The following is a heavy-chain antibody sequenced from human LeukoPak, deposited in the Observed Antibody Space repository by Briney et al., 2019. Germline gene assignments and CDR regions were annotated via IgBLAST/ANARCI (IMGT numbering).Heavy chain of an antibody. V-gene: IGHV1-2*02. D-gene: IGHD2-2*01. J-gene: IGHJ6*03. CDR2: INPNSGGT. Sequence: GASVKVSCKASGYTFTGYYMHWVRQAPGQGLEWMGWINPNSGGTNYAQKFQGRVTMTRDTSISTAYMELSRLRSDDTAVYYCARTIVVPAALYYYYYMDVWGKGTTVTVPS. CDR3: ARTIVVPAALYYYYYMDV. CDR1: GYTFTGYY.